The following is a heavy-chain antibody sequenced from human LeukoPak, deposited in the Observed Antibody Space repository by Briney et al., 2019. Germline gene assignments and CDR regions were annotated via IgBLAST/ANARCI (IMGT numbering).Heavy chain of an antibody. V-gene: IGHV1-69*04. D-gene: IGHD2-15*01. CDR1: GGTFSSYA. CDR3: ASCSGGKFRFDP. J-gene: IGHJ5*02. CDR2: IIPILGIA. Sequence: SVKVSCKASGGTFSSYAISWVRPAPGRGREWMGRIIPILGIANYAQKFQGRVTITADKSTSTAYMELSSLRSEDTAVYYCASCSGGKFRFDPWGQGTLVTVSS.